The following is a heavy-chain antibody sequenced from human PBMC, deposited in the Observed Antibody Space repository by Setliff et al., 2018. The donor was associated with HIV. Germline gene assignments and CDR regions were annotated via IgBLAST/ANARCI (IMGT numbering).Heavy chain of an antibody. J-gene: IGHJ6*02. Sequence: GGSLRLSCAASGFVFTDHSLHWVRQAPGEGLEWLSYISAAGTTVSYADSVRGRFIISRDSVTNVLYLQMKSLRVEDTAVYYCARDSLSDYYYHYGMDVWGQGTTVTVSS. CDR1: GFVFTDHS. CDR2: ISAAGTTV. CDR3: ARDSLSDYYYHYGMDV. V-gene: IGHV3-48*01.